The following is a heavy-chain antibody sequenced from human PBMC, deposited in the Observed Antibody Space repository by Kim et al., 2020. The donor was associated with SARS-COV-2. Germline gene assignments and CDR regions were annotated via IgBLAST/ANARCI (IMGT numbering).Heavy chain of an antibody. CDR2: ISSSGSTI. D-gene: IGHD3-10*01. Sequence: GGSLRLSCAASGFTFSSYEMNWVRQAPGKGLEWVSYISSSGSTIYYADSVKGRFTISRDNAKNSLYLQMNSLRAEDTAVYYCARDGATMVRGVNFFDYWGQGTLVTVSS. J-gene: IGHJ4*02. CDR3: ARDGATMVRGVNFFDY. CDR1: GFTFSSYE. V-gene: IGHV3-48*03.